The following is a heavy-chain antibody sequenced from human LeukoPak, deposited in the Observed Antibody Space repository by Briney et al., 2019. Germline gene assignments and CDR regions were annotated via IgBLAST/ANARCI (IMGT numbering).Heavy chain of an antibody. V-gene: IGHV3-48*03. CDR2: ISSSGSTM. Sequence: GGSLTLTCTVSGFSFSDFERNWVRQAPGKGLEWVSYISSSGSTMDYADSVKGRFTISRDDAKTSLYLQMNSLRAEDTAVYYCARRFDIWGQGTMVTVSS. CDR1: GFSFSDFE. CDR3: ARRFDI. J-gene: IGHJ3*02.